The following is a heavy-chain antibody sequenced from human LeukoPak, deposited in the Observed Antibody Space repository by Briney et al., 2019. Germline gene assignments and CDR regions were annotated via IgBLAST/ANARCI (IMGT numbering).Heavy chain of an antibody. CDR2: IWYDGSNK. CDR1: GFTFSSYG. CDR3: ARDRDNIVATIPTFDY. D-gene: IGHD5-12*01. J-gene: IGHJ4*02. Sequence: GGSLRLSCAASGFTFSSYGMHWVRQAPGKGLEGVAVIWYDGSNKYYADSVKGRFTISRDNSKSTLYLQMNSLRAEDTAVYYCARDRDNIVATIPTFDYWGQGTLVTVSS. V-gene: IGHV3-33*01.